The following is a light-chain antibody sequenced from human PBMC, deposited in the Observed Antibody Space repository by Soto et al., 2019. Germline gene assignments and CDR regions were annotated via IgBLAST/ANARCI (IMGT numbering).Light chain of an antibody. V-gene: IGKV3-20*01. CDR3: QQYGSSPT. Sequence: EIVLTQSPGTLSFSPGETATLSCRASQSVSSTYLAWYQQKPGQAPRLLIYGASSRATGIPDRFSGSGSGTDFTLTISRLEPEDFAVYYCQQYGSSPTFGGGTKVE. J-gene: IGKJ4*01. CDR1: QSVSSTY. CDR2: GAS.